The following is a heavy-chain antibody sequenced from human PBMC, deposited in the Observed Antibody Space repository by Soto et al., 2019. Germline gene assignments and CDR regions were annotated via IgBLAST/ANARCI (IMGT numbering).Heavy chain of an antibody. Sequence: GGSLRLSCAASGFTFSSYSMNWVRQAPGKGLEWVSSISSSSSYIYYADSLKGRFTISRDNAKNSLFLQMNSLRAEDTAVYYCVRSGTARLLRHSWFDTWGQGALVTVSS. CDR2: ISSSSSYI. CDR1: GFTFSSYS. D-gene: IGHD2-21*01. CDR3: VRSGTARLLRHSWFDT. V-gene: IGHV3-21*01. J-gene: IGHJ5*02.